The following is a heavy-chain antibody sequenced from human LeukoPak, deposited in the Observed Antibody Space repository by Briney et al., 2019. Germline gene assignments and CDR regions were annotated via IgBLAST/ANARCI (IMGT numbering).Heavy chain of an antibody. V-gene: IGHV3-30-3*01. CDR3: ARGSGRYVDTAIDFDY. CDR2: ISYDGSNK. Sequence: GRSLRLSCAASGFTFSSYAMHWVRQAPGKGLEWVAVISYDGSNKYYADSVKGRFTISRDNSKNTLYLQMNSLRAEDTAVYYCARGSGRYVDTAIDFDYWGQGTLVTVSS. CDR1: GFTFSSYA. D-gene: IGHD5-18*01. J-gene: IGHJ4*02.